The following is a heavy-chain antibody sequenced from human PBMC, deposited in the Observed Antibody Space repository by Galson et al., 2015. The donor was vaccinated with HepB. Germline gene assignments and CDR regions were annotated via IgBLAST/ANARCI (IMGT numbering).Heavy chain of an antibody. V-gene: IGHV3-21*01. J-gene: IGHJ4*02. CDR2: ISSSSSYI. D-gene: IGHD3-3*01. CDR1: GFTFSSHS. Sequence: SLRLSCAASGFTFSSHSMNWVRQAPGKGLEWVSSISSSSSYIYYADSVKGRFTISRDNAKNSLYLQMNSLRAEDTAVYYCARGRDYDFWSGYSATFDYWGQGTLVTVSS. CDR3: ARGRDYDFWSGYSATFDY.